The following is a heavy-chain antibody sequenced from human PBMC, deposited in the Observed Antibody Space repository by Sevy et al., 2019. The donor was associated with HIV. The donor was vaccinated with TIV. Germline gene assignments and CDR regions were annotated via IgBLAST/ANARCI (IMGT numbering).Heavy chain of an antibody. CDR2: ISSSSSTI. CDR3: ARSTGEYYDILTGTHAFDI. Sequence: GGSLRLSCAASGFTFSSYSMNWVRQAPGKGLEWVSYISSSSSTIYYADSVKSRFTISRDNAKNSLYLQMNSLRDEDTAVYYCARSTGEYYDILTGTHAFDIWGQGTMVTVSS. J-gene: IGHJ3*02. D-gene: IGHD3-9*01. V-gene: IGHV3-48*02. CDR1: GFTFSSYS.